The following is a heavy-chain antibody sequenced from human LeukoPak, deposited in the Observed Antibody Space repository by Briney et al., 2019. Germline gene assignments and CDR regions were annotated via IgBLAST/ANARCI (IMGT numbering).Heavy chain of an antibody. V-gene: IGHV3-23*01. J-gene: IGHJ4*02. CDR3: AKESPQFDY. CDR1: GFTFSSYA. CDR2: ISAGGDIT. Sequence: GGSLRLSCTASGFTFSSYAMSWVRQAPGKGLEWISSISAGGDITHYADSMPGRFTISRDNSKNTLYLQMNSLRAEDTAVYYCAKESPQFDYWGQGTLVTVSS.